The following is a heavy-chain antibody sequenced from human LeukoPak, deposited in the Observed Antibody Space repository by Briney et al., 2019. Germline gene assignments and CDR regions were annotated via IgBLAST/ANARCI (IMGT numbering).Heavy chain of an antibody. V-gene: IGHV3-23*01. CDR3: AKGGYDYIEVAYFDF. CDR2: IIASSGAT. D-gene: IGHD5-12*01. CDR1: GFSFNNYA. J-gene: IGHJ4*02. Sequence: VGSLRLSCAASGFSFNNYAMSWVRQAPGKGLEWVSIIIASSGATFYADSVKGRFTISRDISKNTLYLQMNNLRVEDTAVYYCAKGGYDYIEVAYFDFWGQGILVTVSS.